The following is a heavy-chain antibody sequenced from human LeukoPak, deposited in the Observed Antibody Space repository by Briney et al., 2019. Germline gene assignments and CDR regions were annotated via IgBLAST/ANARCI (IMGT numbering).Heavy chain of an antibody. J-gene: IGHJ4*02. CDR3: AATIKRDYGDTNLDY. D-gene: IGHD4/OR15-4a*01. CDR2: MHNGRYS. V-gene: IGHV4-59*01. CDR1: GDSISSYF. Sequence: SETLSLTCSVPGDSISSYFWSWLRQPPGKGLEWIGYMHNGRYSNYNPSLKSRVTISGDTSKNQLSQKLTSVTAADTAVYYCAATIKRDYGDTNLDYWGQGTLVTVSS.